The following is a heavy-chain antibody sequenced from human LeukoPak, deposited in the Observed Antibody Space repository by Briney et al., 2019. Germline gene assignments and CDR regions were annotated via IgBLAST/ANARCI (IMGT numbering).Heavy chain of an antibody. J-gene: IGHJ4*02. CDR2: IIPIFGTA. D-gene: IGHD2-2*03. CDR1: GGTFSSYA. V-gene: IGHV1-69*13. CDR3: ARGGYGYCSSTSCTTDY. Sequence: ASVKVSCKASGGTFSSYAISWVRQAPGQGLEWMGGIIPIFGTANYAQKFQGRVAITADESTSTAYMELSSLRSEDTAMYYCARGGYGYCSSTSCTTDYWGQGTLVTVSS.